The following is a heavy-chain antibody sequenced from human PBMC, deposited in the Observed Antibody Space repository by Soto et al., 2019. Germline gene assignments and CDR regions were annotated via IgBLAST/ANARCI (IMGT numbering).Heavy chain of an antibody. CDR1: GGSFSGYY. CDR3: ARGKYTAMVSDYFDY. CDR2: INHSGST. D-gene: IGHD5-18*01. Sequence: SETLSLTCAVYGGSFSGYYWSWIRQPPGKGLELIGEINHSGSTNYNPSLKSRVTISVDTSKNQFSLKLSSVTAADTAAYYCARGKYTAMVSDYFDYWGQGTLVTVSS. J-gene: IGHJ4*02. V-gene: IGHV4-34*01.